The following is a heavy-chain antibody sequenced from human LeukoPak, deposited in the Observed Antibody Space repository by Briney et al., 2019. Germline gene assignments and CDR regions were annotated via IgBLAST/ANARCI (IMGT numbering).Heavy chain of an antibody. CDR2: ISGSGGST. D-gene: IGHD1-26*01. J-gene: IGHJ4*02. V-gene: IGHV3-23*01. Sequence: GGSLTLSCAASGFTFSSYATSWVRQAPGKGLEWVSAISGSGGSTYYADSVKGRFTISRDNSKNTLYLQMNSLRAEDTAVYYCAKDLDIVGATPYFDYWGQETMATVSS. CDR3: AKDLDIVGATPYFDY. CDR1: GFTFSSYA.